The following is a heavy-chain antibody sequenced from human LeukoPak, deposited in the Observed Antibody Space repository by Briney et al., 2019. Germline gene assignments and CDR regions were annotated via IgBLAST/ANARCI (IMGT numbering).Heavy chain of an antibody. CDR2: INPKSGDT. V-gene: IGHV1-2*02. J-gene: IGHJ4*02. D-gene: IGHD3-22*01. CDR1: GYTFTGYY. Sequence: ASVKVSCKASGYTFTGYYMHWVRQAPGQGLEWMGWINPKSGDTNSAQKFQGRVTMTRDTSISTAYMELNRLTSDDTAVYYCARDVGFYYYDSRGYGPVDYWGQGTLVTVSS. CDR3: ARDVGFYYYDSRGYGPVDY.